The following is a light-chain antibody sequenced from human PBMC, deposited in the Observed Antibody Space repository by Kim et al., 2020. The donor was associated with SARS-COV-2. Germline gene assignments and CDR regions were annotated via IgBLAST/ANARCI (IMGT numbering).Light chain of an antibody. CDR3: EQSYSIPYT. CDR2: GAS. Sequence: SASVGYRGTVTCRASQSIYRFLNWYQQKPGRAPKLLINGASSLQSGVPIRFSGGGSGTDFNLTVSGLQPEDCATYYCEQSYSIPYTFGQGTKLEI. V-gene: IGKV1-39*01. CDR1: QSIYRF. J-gene: IGKJ2*01.